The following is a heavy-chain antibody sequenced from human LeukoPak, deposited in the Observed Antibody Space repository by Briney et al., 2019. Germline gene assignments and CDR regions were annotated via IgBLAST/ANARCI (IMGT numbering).Heavy chain of an antibody. CDR1: DGSISSYY. V-gene: IGHV4-59*01. J-gene: IGHJ5*02. Sequence: SETLSLTCTVSDGSISSYYWSWIRQPPGKGLEWIGYIYYSGSTNYNPSLKSRVTISVDTSKNQFSLKLSSVTAADTAVYYCAREEGGFDPWGQGTLVTVSS. CDR3: AREEGGFDP. D-gene: IGHD3-16*01. CDR2: IYYSGST.